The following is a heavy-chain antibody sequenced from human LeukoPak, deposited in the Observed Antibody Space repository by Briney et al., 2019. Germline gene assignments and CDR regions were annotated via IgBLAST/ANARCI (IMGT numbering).Heavy chain of an antibody. CDR1: GGSISSSSYY. J-gene: IGHJ4*02. Sequence: KPSETLSLTCTVSGGSISSSSYYWGWIRQPPGKGLEWIGSIYYSGSTYYNPSLKSRVTISVDTSKNQFSLKLSSVTAADTAVYYCARVGSGSYNYYFDYWGQGTLVTVSS. CDR3: ARVGSGSYNYYFDY. V-gene: IGHV4-39*07. D-gene: IGHD3-10*01. CDR2: IYYSGST.